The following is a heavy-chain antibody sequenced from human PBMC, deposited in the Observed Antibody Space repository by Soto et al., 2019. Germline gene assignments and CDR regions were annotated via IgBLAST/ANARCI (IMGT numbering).Heavy chain of an antibody. Sequence: QVQLQESGPGLVKPSQTLSLTCTVSGGSISSGDYYWSWIRQPPGKGLEWIGYIYYSGSTYCNPALRRRVTISVDTAKNQFALTLSSVTAADTAVYYCASNSYGYIFYGYWGQGTLVTVSS. CDR3: ASNSYGYIFYGY. V-gene: IGHV4-30-4*01. D-gene: IGHD5-18*01. J-gene: IGHJ4*02. CDR2: IYYSGST. CDR1: GGSISSGDYY.